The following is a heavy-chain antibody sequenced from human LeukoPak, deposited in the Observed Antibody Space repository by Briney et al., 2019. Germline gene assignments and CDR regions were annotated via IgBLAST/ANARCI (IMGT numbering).Heavy chain of an antibody. D-gene: IGHD5-12*01. CDR2: ISYSGST. J-gene: IGHJ4*02. V-gene: IGHV4-34*01. CDR1: GGSFSGYY. Sequence: SETLSLTCAVYGGSFSGYYWSWIRQPPGKXLEWIGTISYSGSTYYNPSLKSRVTISADTSKNQFSLKLSSVTAADTAVYYCARGRGYLIPFDYWGQGTLVTVSS. CDR3: ARGRGYLIPFDY.